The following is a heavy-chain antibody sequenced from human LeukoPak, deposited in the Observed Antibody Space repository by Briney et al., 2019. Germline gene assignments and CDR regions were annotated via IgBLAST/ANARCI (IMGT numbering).Heavy chain of an antibody. CDR1: GFTFSSYT. CDR2: ISGSSYYI. D-gene: IGHD3-22*01. J-gene: IGHJ1*01. V-gene: IGHV3-21*04. Sequence: GGSLRLSCAASGFTFSSYTMNWVRQAPGKGLEWVSSISGSSYYIYYADSVKGRFTISRDNAKNSLYLQMNSLRVEDTAVYYCARKSIVVITPAEYWGQGTLVTVSS. CDR3: ARKSIVVITPAEY.